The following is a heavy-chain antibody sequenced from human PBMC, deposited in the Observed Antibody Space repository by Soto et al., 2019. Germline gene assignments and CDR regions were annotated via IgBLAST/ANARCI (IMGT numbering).Heavy chain of an antibody. Sequence: QVQLVQSGAEVKKPGSSVKVSCKASGGTFSSYTISWVRQAPGQGLEWMGRIIPILGIANYAQKFQGRVTITADKSTRTAYMELSSLRSEDTAVYYCARHHCSSTSCYDYWGQGTLVTVSS. CDR1: GGTFSSYT. V-gene: IGHV1-69*02. CDR3: ARHHCSSTSCYDY. CDR2: IIPILGIA. J-gene: IGHJ4*02. D-gene: IGHD2-2*01.